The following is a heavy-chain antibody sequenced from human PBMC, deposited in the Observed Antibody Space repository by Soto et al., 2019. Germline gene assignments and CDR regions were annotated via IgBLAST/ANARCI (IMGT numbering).Heavy chain of an antibody. CDR2: IYYSGST. CDR3: ARDADYGGSRGGMDV. D-gene: IGHD4-17*01. J-gene: IGHJ6*02. CDR1: GGSVNNANYF. V-gene: IGHV4-31*01. Sequence: QVRLEESGPGLVKPSETLSLICSVSGGSVNNANYFWNWIRHHPENGLEWIGYIYYSGSTRYNPSLKALATLSIDTSKNQFSLRLNSVTVADTAVYFCARDADYGGSRGGMDVWGRGTTVTVSS.